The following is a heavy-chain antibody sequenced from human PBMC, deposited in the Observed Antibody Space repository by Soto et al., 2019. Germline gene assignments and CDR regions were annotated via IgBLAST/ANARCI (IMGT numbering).Heavy chain of an antibody. Sequence: PSDTLSLTCTVSSESISSYVGGWIRQPPGKGLEWIGYIYYSGSTNYNPSLKSRVTISVDTSKNQFSLKLSSVTAADTAVYYCARSGYDSEVDYWGQGTLVTVSS. J-gene: IGHJ4*02. CDR1: SESISSYV. D-gene: IGHD5-12*01. CDR2: IYYSGST. V-gene: IGHV4-59*07. CDR3: ARSGYDSEVDY.